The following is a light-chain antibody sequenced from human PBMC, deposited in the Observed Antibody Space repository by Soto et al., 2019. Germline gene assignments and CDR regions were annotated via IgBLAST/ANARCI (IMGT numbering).Light chain of an antibody. CDR1: SSDVGGYNC. J-gene: IGLJ1*01. CDR2: DVT. V-gene: IGLV2-11*01. Sequence: QSALTQPRSVSGSPGQSVTISCTRTSSDVGGYNCVSWYQQHPGKAPQLIIYDVTQRPSGVPDRFSGSKSGNTASLSISGLQAEDEADYYCCSHSASYTFVFGTGTKVTVL. CDR3: CSHSASYTFV.